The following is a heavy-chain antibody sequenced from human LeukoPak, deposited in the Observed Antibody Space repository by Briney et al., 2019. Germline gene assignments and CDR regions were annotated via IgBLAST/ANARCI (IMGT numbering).Heavy chain of an antibody. D-gene: IGHD1-26*01. CDR2: TYYRSKWYN. CDR3: AKIVGVTIDV. Sequence: SQTLSLTCAISGDSFSSNSAAWNWIRQSPSRGLESLGRTYYRSKWYNDYAVSVKSRIAINPDTSKNQYSLQLNSVTPEDTAVYYCAKIVGVTIDVWGQGTLVTVSS. J-gene: IGHJ4*02. V-gene: IGHV6-1*01. CDR1: GDSFSSNSAA.